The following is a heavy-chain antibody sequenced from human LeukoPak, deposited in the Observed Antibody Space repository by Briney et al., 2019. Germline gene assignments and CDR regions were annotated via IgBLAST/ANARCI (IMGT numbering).Heavy chain of an antibody. CDR3: TRDRNILATGLAFDI. D-gene: IGHD5-12*01. J-gene: IGHJ3*02. V-gene: IGHV3-15*01. CDR2: IKTETDGGTT. CDR1: GFTFSNTW. Sequence: GGSLRLSCAASGFTFSNTWMSWVRQAPGKGLEWVGRIKTETDGGTTDYAAPVKGRFTISRDDSKDMLYLQMNSLKTEDTAVYYCTRDRNILATGLAFDIWGQGTMVTVSS.